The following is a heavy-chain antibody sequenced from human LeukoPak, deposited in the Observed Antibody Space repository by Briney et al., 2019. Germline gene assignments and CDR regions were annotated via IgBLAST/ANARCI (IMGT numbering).Heavy chain of an antibody. V-gene: IGHV3-48*03. CDR1: GFTFSSYD. J-gene: IGHJ4*02. D-gene: IGHD6-13*01. CDR3: VREGIVIAAAGKGFDY. CDR2: ISSSGTTI. Sequence: PGGSLRLSCAASGFTFSSYDMNWVRQAPGKGLEWVAYISSSGTTIYYADSVKGRFTISRDNAKNSLYLQMNGLRAEYTAVYYCVREGIVIAAAGKGFDYWGQGTLVTVSS.